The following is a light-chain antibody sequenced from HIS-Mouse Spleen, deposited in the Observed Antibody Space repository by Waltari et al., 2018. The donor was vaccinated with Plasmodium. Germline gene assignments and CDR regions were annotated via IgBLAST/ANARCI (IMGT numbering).Light chain of an antibody. CDR3: QSYDSSNWV. CDR1: SGSIASNY. Sequence: NFMLTQPHSVSESPGKTVTISCTRSSGSIASNYVKWYQQRPGSATTTVIYEDNQRPSGVPDLLSGSIDSSSNSASLTSSGLKTEDEADYYCQSYDSSNWVFGGGTKLTV. J-gene: IGLJ3*02. V-gene: IGLV6-57*04. CDR2: EDN.